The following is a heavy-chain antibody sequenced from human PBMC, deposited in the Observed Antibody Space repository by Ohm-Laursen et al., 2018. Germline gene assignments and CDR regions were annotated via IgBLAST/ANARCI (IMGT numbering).Heavy chain of an antibody. D-gene: IGHD6-19*01. CDR1: GGSFSGYY. V-gene: IGHV4-59*07. CDR3: ARYSSGWYGYFDY. CDR2: IYYSGST. J-gene: IGHJ4*02. Sequence: SDTLSLTCAVYGGSFSGYYWSWIRQPPGKGLEWIGYIYYSGSTNYNPSLKSRVTISVDTSKNQFSLKLSSVTAADTAVYYCARYSSGWYGYFDYWGQGTLVTVSS.